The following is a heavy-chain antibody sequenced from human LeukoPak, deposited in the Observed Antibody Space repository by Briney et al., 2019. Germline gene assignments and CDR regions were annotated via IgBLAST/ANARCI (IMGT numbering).Heavy chain of an antibody. CDR3: AKDGTRSWFGEAT. CDR2: IPTDGSDK. J-gene: IGHJ5*02. CDR1: GFTFSDYG. D-gene: IGHD3-10*01. Sequence: PGRSLRLSCAASGFTFSDYGMQWVRQAPGKGLEWVALIPTDGSDKDYTDSVKGRFTLSRDNSKNTLYLQMNSLRVEDTAVYYCAKDGTRSWFGEATWGQGTLVTVSS. V-gene: IGHV3-30*18.